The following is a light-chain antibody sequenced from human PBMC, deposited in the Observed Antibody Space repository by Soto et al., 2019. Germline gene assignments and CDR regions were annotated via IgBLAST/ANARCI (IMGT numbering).Light chain of an antibody. CDR3: SSYTNINTRACV. CDR2: GNS. J-gene: IGLJ1*01. V-gene: IGLV1-40*01. Sequence: QSVLTQPPSVSGAPGQGVTISCTGGSSNIGANYDVHWYQQLPGTAPKVLIYGNSNRPSGVPDRFSGSKSGNTASLTISGLQAEDEAEYYCSSYTNINTRACVFGTGTKVTVL. CDR1: SSNIGANYD.